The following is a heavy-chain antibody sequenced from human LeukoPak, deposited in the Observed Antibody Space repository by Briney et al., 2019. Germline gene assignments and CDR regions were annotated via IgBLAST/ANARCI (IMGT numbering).Heavy chain of an antibody. V-gene: IGHV1-18*01. CDR2: ISAYNGNT. CDR3: ARVVYYYYMDV. Sequence: ASVKVSCKASGYTFTNYAISWVRQAPGQGLEWMGWISAYNGNTKYTQKFQGRVTMTRDTSTSTAYMELRSLRSDDTAIYYCARVVYYYYMDVWGKGTTVTVSS. CDR1: GYTFTNYA. J-gene: IGHJ6*03.